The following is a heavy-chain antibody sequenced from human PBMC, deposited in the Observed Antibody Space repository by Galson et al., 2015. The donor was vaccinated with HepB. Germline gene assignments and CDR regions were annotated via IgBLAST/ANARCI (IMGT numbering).Heavy chain of an antibody. D-gene: IGHD3-22*01. CDR1: GGTFSSYA. CDR2: IIPILGIA. J-gene: IGHJ4*02. Sequence: SVKVSCKASGGTFSSYAISWVRQAPGQGLEWMGRIIPILGIANYAQKFQGRVTITADKSTSTAYMELSSLRSEDTAVYYCARILYYDSSGYFDYWGQGTLVTVSS. V-gene: IGHV1-69*04. CDR3: ARILYYDSSGYFDY.